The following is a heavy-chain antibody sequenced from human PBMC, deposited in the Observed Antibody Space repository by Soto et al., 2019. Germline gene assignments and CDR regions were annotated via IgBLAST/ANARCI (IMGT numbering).Heavy chain of an antibody. Sequence: QVQLVESGGGVVQPGKSLRLSCAASGFIFSNYGMHWVRQAPGKGLEWVALISVDGKNRNYADSVKGRFTIYRDNPKNTLYLEMNSLRPEDTAFYYCAKRGGVVGGSEHPFFEDWGQGTLVTVSS. CDR1: GFIFSNYG. CDR3: AKRGGVVGGSEHPFFED. CDR2: ISVDGKNR. J-gene: IGHJ4*02. V-gene: IGHV3-30*18. D-gene: IGHD2-15*01.